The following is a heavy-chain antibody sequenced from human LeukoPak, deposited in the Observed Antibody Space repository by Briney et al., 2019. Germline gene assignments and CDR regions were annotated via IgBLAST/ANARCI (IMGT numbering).Heavy chain of an antibody. CDR3: ARHLVMGLWGYYPLFDY. J-gene: IGHJ4*02. V-gene: IGHV4-39*01. CDR2: IYYSGST. D-gene: IGHD3-22*01. Sequence: SETLSLTCTVSGGSISSSSYYWGWIRQPPGKGLEWIGRIYYSGSTYYNPSLKSRVTISVDTSKNQFSLKLSSVAAADTAVYYCARHLVMGLWGYYPLFDYWGQGTLVTVSS. CDR1: GGSISSSSYY.